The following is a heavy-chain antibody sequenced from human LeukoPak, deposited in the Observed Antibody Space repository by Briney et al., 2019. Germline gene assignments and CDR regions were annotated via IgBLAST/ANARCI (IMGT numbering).Heavy chain of an antibody. J-gene: IGHJ3*02. V-gene: IGHV3-23*01. D-gene: IGHD3-22*01. CDR2: ISGSGVNT. CDR1: GFTFSSYA. CDR3: AKGLTMIVVGNDAFDI. Sequence: GGSLRLSCAASGFTFSSYAMSWVRQAPGKGLEWVSAISGSGVNTYYADSVKGRFTISRDNSKNTLNLQMNSLRVEDTAVYYCAKGLTMIVVGNDAFDIWGQGTMATVSS.